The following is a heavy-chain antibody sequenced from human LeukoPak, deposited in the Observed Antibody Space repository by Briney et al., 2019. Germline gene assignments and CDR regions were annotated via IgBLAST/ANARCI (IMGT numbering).Heavy chain of an antibody. D-gene: IGHD2-15*01. Sequence: GGSLRLSCAASGFTFDDYGMSWVRQAPGKGLEWVSGINWNGGSTGYADSVKGRFTISRDNAKKSLYLQMNSLRAEDTAVYHCARDTCSGGSCLLDYWGQGTLVSVSS. CDR2: INWNGGST. J-gene: IGHJ4*02. V-gene: IGHV3-20*01. CDR3: ARDTCSGGSCLLDY. CDR1: GFTFDDYG.